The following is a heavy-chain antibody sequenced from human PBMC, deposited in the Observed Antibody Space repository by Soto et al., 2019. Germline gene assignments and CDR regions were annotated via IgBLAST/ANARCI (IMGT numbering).Heavy chain of an antibody. CDR1: GFTFSNMW. V-gene: IGHV3-15*01. CDR2: IKDKTDGGTT. CDR3: TTGHY. Sequence: GGSLRLSCTASGFTFSNMWMSWVRQAPGKGLEWVGRIKDKTDGGTTDCAAPVKGRFAISRDDSKSRLYLQMNSLKTDDTAVYYCTTGHYWGQGTLVTVSS. J-gene: IGHJ4*02.